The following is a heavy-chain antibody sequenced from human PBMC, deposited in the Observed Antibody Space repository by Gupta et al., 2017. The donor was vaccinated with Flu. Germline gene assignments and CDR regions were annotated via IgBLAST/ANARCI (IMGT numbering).Heavy chain of an antibody. V-gene: IGHV1-18*01. D-gene: IGHD2-2*01. Sequence: QVQLVQSGAEVKKPGASVKVSCKASGYTFTGYGITWVRQAPGQGLEWMGWISAYNGNTNYAQKVQGRVTMTTDTSTTTAYMELRSLRSDDTAVYYCARAPGVDYQVLRFDYWGQGTLVTVSS. J-gene: IGHJ4*02. CDR2: ISAYNGNT. CDR3: ARAPGVDYQVLRFDY. CDR1: GYTFTGYG.